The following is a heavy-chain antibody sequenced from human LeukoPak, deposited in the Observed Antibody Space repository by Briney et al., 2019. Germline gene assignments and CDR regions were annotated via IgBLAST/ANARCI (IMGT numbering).Heavy chain of an antibody. J-gene: IGHJ3*02. CDR3: ATSSSPDHDAFDI. D-gene: IGHD6-13*01. V-gene: IGHV5-51*03. Sequence: PGESLKISCKGSGYSFTSYWIGWVRQMPGKGLEWMGIIYPGDSDTRYSLSFQGQVTISADKSISTAYLQWSSLKASDTAMYYCATSSSPDHDAFDIWGQGTMVTVSS. CDR1: GYSFTSYW. CDR2: IYPGDSDT.